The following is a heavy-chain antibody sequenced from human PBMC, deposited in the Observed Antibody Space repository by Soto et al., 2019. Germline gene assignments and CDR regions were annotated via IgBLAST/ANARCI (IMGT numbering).Heavy chain of an antibody. J-gene: IGHJ3*02. D-gene: IGHD4-4*01. CDR3: ARLRRLQVSALDI. CDR1: GFTFSSYG. CDR2: IWYDRSNK. V-gene: IGHV3-33*01. Sequence: GGSLRLSCAASGFTFSSYGMHWVRQAPGKGLEWVAVIWYDRSNKYYADSVKGRFTISRDNSKNTLYLQMNSLRAEDTAVYYCARLRRLQVSALDIWGQGTMVTVSS.